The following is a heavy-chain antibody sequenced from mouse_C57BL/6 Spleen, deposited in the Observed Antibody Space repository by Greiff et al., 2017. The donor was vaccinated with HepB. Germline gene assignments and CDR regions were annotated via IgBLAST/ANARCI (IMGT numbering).Heavy chain of an antibody. CDR2: IDPANGNT. CDR1: GFNIKNTY. V-gene: IGHV14-3*01. Sequence: EVKLQESVAELVRPGASVKLSCTASGFNIKNTYMHWVKQRPEQGLEWIGRIDPANGNTKYAPKFQGKATITADTSSNTAYLQLSSLTSEDTAIYYCARDIGPYSNLFAYWGQGTLVTVSA. CDR3: ARDIGPYSNLFAY. D-gene: IGHD2-5*01. J-gene: IGHJ3*01.